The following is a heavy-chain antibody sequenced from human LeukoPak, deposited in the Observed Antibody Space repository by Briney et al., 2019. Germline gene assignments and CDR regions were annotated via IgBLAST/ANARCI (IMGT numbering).Heavy chain of an antibody. CDR1: GGSISSHY. J-gene: IGHJ6*03. Sequence: SETLSLTCIVSGGSISSHYWTWIRQSAGKGLEWIGYTSYGGSTNYNPSLKSRVTISVDTSKNQFSLKLTSVTAADTAVYYYASSGVTGNYYYYMDVWGKGTTVTVSS. V-gene: IGHV4-59*11. CDR3: ASSGVTGNYYYYMDV. CDR2: TSYGGST. D-gene: IGHD2-21*02.